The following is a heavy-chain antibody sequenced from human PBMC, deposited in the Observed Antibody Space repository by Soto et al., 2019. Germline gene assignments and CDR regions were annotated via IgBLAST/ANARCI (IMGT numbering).Heavy chain of an antibody. V-gene: IGHV3-33*01. CDR1: GFTFSSYG. CDR2: IWYDGSNK. J-gene: IGHJ4*02. D-gene: IGHD3-10*01. Sequence: GGSLRLSCAASGFTFSSYGMHWVRQAPGKGLEWVEVIWYDGSNKYYADSVKGRFTSSSDNSKNTLYLQMNSLRAEDTAVYYCARNDGGFGESGPYWGQGTLVTVSS. CDR3: ARNDGGFGESGPY.